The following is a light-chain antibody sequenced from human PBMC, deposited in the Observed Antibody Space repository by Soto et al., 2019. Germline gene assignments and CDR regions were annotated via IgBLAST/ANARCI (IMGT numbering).Light chain of an antibody. CDR3: QSYDRSLSGNYV. CDR2: GNS. J-gene: IGLJ1*01. Sequence: QSVLTQPPSVSGAPGQRVTISRTGSSSNIGAGYDVHWYQQLPGTAPKLLIYGNSNRPSGVPDRFSGSKSGTSASLAITGLQAEDEADYYCQSYDRSLSGNYVFGTGTKVTVL. CDR1: SSNIGAGYD. V-gene: IGLV1-40*01.